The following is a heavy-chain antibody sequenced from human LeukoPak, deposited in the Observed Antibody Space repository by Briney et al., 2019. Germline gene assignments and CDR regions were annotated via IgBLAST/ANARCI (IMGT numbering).Heavy chain of an antibody. CDR3: ARATLGWFDP. CDR2: IDQDGSDK. D-gene: IGHD7-27*01. Sequence: GGALGLSLAGPGFTLRSHWVSLVRPAPGEGAEGVASIDQDGSDKFSVDSVKGRFTISRDNARNSMYLQVNSLRAEDTAVYYCARATLGWFDPWGQGTLVTVSS. CDR1: GFTLRSHW. V-gene: IGHV3-7*01. J-gene: IGHJ5*02.